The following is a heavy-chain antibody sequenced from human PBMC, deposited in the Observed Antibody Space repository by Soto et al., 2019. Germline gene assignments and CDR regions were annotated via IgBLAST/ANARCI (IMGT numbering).Heavy chain of an antibody. D-gene: IGHD3-16*01. CDR1: GGSINSYY. J-gene: IGHJ6*02. CDR3: TRCGLDYGMDV. CDR2: FYPSGKT. V-gene: IGHV4-4*07. Sequence: SETLSLTCTVSGGSINSYYWCWIRQPAGKGLEWIGRFYPSGKTNYNPSLKSRLTMSADTSRNQFSLNLTSVTAADTAVYYCTRCGLDYGMDVWGQGTTVTVSS.